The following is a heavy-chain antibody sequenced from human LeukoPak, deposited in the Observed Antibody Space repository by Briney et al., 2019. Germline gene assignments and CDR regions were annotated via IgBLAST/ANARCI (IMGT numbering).Heavy chain of an antibody. CDR1: GASISSYY. CDR3: ARGGNYGDYDGNFDY. Sequence: SETLSLTCTVSGASISSYYWSWIRQPPGKGLEWIGYVHYSGSTNYNPSLRSRVTMSVDTSKSQFSLKVTSVTVADTAVYYCARGGNYGDYDGNFDYWGQGSLATVSS. D-gene: IGHD4-17*01. CDR2: VHYSGST. J-gene: IGHJ4*02. V-gene: IGHV4-59*08.